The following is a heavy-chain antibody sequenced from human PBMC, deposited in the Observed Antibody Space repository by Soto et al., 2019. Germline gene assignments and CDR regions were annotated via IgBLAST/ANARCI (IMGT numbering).Heavy chain of an antibody. Sequence: GGSLRLSCAASGFTLSDSYIDWVRQAPGKGLEWVGRSRDRASGYSTIYAASVKGRFATSRDDSNNLVYLEMNSLTTEDTAVYYCARGGYYYENSGQNAYDYWGQGILVTVSS. J-gene: IGHJ4*01. D-gene: IGHD3-22*01. CDR2: SRDRASGYST. CDR3: ARGGYYYENSGQNAYDY. V-gene: IGHV3-72*01. CDR1: GFTLSDSY.